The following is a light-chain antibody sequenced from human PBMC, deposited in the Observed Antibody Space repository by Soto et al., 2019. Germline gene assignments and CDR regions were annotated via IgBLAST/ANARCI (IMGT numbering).Light chain of an antibody. Sequence: ALTQPASVSGSPGQSITISCTGTSSDVGGYNYVSWYQQHPGKAPKLMIYEVSNRPSGVSNRFSGSKSGNTASLTISGLQAEDEADYYCSSYTSSSTGVFGTGTKLTVL. V-gene: IGLV2-14*01. CDR1: SSDVGGYNY. CDR2: EVS. CDR3: SSYTSSSTGV. J-gene: IGLJ1*01.